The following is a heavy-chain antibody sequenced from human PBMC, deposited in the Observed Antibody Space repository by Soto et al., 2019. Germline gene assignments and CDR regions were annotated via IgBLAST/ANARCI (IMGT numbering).Heavy chain of an antibody. CDR1: GFTFSSYG. V-gene: IGHV3-33*01. Sequence: QVQLVESGGGVVQPGMSLRLSCAASGFTFSSYGMHWVRQAPGKGLEWVAVIWYDGSNKYYAASVKGRFTISRDNSKNTLYLQMNSLRAEDTAVYYCAREDYGSGSFDYWGQGTLVTVSS. CDR3: AREDYGSGSFDY. CDR2: IWYDGSNK. D-gene: IGHD3-10*01. J-gene: IGHJ4*02.